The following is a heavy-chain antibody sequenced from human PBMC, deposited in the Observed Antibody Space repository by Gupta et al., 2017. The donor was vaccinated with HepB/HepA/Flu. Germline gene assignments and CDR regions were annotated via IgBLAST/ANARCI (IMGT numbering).Heavy chain of an antibody. J-gene: IGHJ4*02. CDR1: DGPISSYY. D-gene: IGHD4-17*01. CDR2: IYYIGST. CDR3: ARDRYGNYFDY. Sequence: QVQLQESGPGLVKPSETLSLTCPVSDGPISSYYWSWIRQPPGKGLEWIGYIYYIGSTNYNPSLKSRVTISVDTSKNPFSLKLSSVTAADTAVYYCARDRYGNYFDYWGQGTLVTVSS. V-gene: IGHV4-59*01.